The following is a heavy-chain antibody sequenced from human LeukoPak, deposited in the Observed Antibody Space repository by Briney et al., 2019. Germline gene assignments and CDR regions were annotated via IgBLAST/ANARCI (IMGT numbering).Heavy chain of an antibody. CDR2: IYPGDSDT. Sequence: GESLKISCKGSGYSFTSYWIGWVRQMPGKGLEWMGIIYPGDSDTRYSPSFQGQVTISVDKSITTAYLQWSSLKASDTAIYYCAGRGTGTTLAFDYWGQGTLVTVSS. V-gene: IGHV5-51*01. CDR3: AGRGTGTTLAFDY. D-gene: IGHD1-1*01. J-gene: IGHJ4*02. CDR1: GYSFTSYW.